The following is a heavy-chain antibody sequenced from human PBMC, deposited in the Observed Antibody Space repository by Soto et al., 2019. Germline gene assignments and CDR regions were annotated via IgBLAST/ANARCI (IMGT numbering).Heavy chain of an antibody. CDR3: ARMTYSSGWCDYLFQH. V-gene: IGHV1-69*02. D-gene: IGHD6-19*01. J-gene: IGHJ1*01. CDR1: GGTFSSYT. Sequence: QVQLVQSGAEVKKPGSSVNVSCKASGGTFSSYTISWVRQAPGQGLEWMGRIIPILGIADYAQKFQGRVTITADKSTSAAYMGLSSLRSENTAAYYCARMTYSSGWCDYLFQHWGQGTLVTVSS. CDR2: IIPILGIA.